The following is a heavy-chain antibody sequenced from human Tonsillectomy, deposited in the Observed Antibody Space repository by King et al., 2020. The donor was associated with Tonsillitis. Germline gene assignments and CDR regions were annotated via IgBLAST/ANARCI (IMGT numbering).Heavy chain of an antibody. J-gene: IGHJ4*02. Sequence: VQLVESGGGLVQPGGSLRLSCAASGFNFNDFSMNWVRQAPGKGPEWVSYISRDSGTMYYADSVKGRFTISRDGAKKSLYLQMNSLRVEDTAVYYCARDSSGPPRYWDQGTLVTVSS. CDR1: GFNFNDFS. V-gene: IGHV3-48*04. D-gene: IGHD3-22*01. CDR2: ISRDSGTM. CDR3: ARDSSGPPRY.